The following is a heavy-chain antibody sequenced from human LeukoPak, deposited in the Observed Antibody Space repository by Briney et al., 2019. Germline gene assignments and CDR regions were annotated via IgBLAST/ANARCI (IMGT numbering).Heavy chain of an antibody. Sequence: GGSLRLSCAASGFIFRSYAMGGVRQAPGKGLEWVSGIRSSGGNTYYADSVKGRFTISRDNSKDTLFLQMNSLRAEDTALYYCAKDRGGSRGWFFDYWGQGTLVTVSS. V-gene: IGHV3-23*01. CDR2: IRSSGGNT. CDR3: AKDRGGSRGWFFDY. D-gene: IGHD6-19*01. CDR1: GFIFRSYA. J-gene: IGHJ4*02.